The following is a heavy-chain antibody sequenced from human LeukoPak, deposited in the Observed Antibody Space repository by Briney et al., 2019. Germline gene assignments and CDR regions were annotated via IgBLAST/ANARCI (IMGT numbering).Heavy chain of an antibody. CDR3: AREGGYSHFDY. J-gene: IGHJ4*02. V-gene: IGHV1-46*01. CDR1: GHTFTRYY. Sequence: ASVKVSCKASGHTFTRYYIHWVRQAPGQGLEWMGVINPGSGNTNYAQKFQDRVTMTRDTPTGTVYMELSSLRSEDTAVYFCAREGGYSHFDYWGQGTLVTVSS. CDR2: INPGSGNT. D-gene: IGHD2-15*01.